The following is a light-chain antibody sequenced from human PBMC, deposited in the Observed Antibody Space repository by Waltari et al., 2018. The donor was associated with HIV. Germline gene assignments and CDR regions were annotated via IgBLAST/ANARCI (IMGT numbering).Light chain of an antibody. Sequence: SYELTQPHSLSVAPGQTAMITCRGPNIESHSVPWYQHKPGQAPVLVLSFVLDRPPGIPERLSGSVSGNTATLTSSRVDAGDEADYYCQVWDRSSAQVIFGGGTKLAVL. CDR3: QVWDRSSAQVI. V-gene: IGLV3-21*04. CDR1: NIESHS. CDR2: FVL. J-gene: IGLJ2*01.